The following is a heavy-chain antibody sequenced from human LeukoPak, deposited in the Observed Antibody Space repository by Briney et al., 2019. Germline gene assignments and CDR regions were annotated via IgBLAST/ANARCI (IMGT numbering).Heavy chain of an antibody. V-gene: IGHV3-7*01. CDR3: ARDLSSSWDTGRIFDY. J-gene: IGHJ4*02. Sequence: GGSLRLSCAASGFIFSSYWMSWVRQAPGKGLEWVASIKQDGSEIYYVDSVKGRFTISRDNAKNSLYLQMNSLRAEDTAVYYCARDLSSSWDTGRIFDYWGQGILVTVSS. D-gene: IGHD6-13*01. CDR1: GFIFSSYW. CDR2: IKQDGSEI.